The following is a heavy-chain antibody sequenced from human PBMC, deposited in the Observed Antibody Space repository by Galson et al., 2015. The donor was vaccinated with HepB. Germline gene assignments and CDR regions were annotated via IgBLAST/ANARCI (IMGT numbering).Heavy chain of an antibody. J-gene: IGHJ6*02. CDR2: ISYDGSSK. Sequence: SLRLSCAASGFTFSSYGMHWVRQAPGKGLEWVAVISYDGSSKYYADSVKGRFTISRDNSKNTLYLQMNSLRAEDTTVYYCAKGPAANYYGMDVWGQETTVTVSS. CDR3: AKGPAANYYGMDV. V-gene: IGHV3-30*18. CDR1: GFTFSSYG.